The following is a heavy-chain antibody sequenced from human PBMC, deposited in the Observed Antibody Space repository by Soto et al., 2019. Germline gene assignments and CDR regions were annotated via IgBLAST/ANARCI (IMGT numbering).Heavy chain of an antibody. CDR1: GYTFTSYG. CDR2: ISAYNGNT. D-gene: IGHD3-22*01. J-gene: IGHJ4*02. CDR3: AVNYYDSSGQDY. Sequence: ASVKVSCKASGYTFTSYGISWVRQAPGQGLEWKGWISAYNGNTNYAQKLQGRDTMTTDTSTSTAYMEMRSLRSDDTAVYYCAVNYYDSSGQDYWGQGTLVTVSS. V-gene: IGHV1-18*01.